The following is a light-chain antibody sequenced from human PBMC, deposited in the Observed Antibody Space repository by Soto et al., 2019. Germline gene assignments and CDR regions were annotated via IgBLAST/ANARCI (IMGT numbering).Light chain of an antibody. Sequence: AIQMTQSPSSLSASVGDRVTITCRASQVISNDLGWYQQKPGKAPKLLIYAASTLQSGVPSRFSGSGSGTDFTLTISSLQPEYFATYYCLQDYDYPRIFGGGTKVEIK. CDR3: LQDYDYPRI. J-gene: IGKJ4*01. V-gene: IGKV1-6*01. CDR1: QVISND. CDR2: AAS.